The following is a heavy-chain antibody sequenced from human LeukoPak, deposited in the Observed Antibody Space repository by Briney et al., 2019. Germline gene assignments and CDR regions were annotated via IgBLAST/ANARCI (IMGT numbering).Heavy chain of an antibody. V-gene: IGHV1-69*04. D-gene: IGHD7-27*01. J-gene: IGHJ5*02. CDR2: IIPILGIA. CDR1: GGTFSSYA. CDR3: ASRVIINGGNWFDP. Sequence: GTSGKVSCKASGGTFSSYAISWVRQAPGQGLDWMGRIIPILGIANYAQKFQGRVTITADKSTSTAYMELSSLRSEDTAVYYCASRVIINGGNWFDPWGQGTLVTVSS.